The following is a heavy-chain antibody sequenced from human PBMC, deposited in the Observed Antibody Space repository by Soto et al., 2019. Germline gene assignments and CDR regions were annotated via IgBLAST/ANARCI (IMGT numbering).Heavy chain of an antibody. CDR2: IYPGDSDT. CDR1: GYNFVNYW. D-gene: IGHD1-26*01. CDR3: ARHGLLGGLVNNNWFDP. J-gene: IGHJ5*02. V-gene: IGHV5-51*01. Sequence: PGESLKISCKVSGYNFVNYWIGWGRHMPGKGLEWMGIIYPGDSDTRYSPSFQGQFAISADKSISTAYLQWSSLKASDTAIYYCARHGLLGGLVNNNWFDPWGQGTLVTVSS.